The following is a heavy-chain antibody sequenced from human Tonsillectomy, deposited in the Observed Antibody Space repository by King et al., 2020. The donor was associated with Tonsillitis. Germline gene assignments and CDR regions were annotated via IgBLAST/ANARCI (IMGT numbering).Heavy chain of an antibody. Sequence: VQLVESGGGVVHPGRSLRLSCAASGFSFSDYGMHWVRQAPGKGLEWVAVIWYDGSIKYYADSVKGRFTISRDNSKNTLTLQMNSLRAEDTAMYYCVTTAARHTSRVNWMDPWGLGTLVTVSS. V-gene: IGHV3-33*03. D-gene: IGHD3-16*02. J-gene: IGHJ5*02. CDR3: VTTAARHTSRVNWMDP. CDR2: IWYDGSIK. CDR1: GFSFSDYG.